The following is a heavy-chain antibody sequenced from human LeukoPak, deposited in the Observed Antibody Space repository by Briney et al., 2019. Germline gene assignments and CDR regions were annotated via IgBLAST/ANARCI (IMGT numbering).Heavy chain of an antibody. Sequence: ASVKVSCKASGYTFTSYYMHWVRQAPRQGLEWMGIINPSGGSTSYAQKFQGRVTLTRDTSTSTVYMELGSLRSEDTAVYYCARDMTTVTSDGMDVWGQGTTVTVSS. CDR2: INPSGGST. J-gene: IGHJ6*02. V-gene: IGHV1-46*01. D-gene: IGHD4-17*01. CDR1: GYTFTSYY. CDR3: ARDMTTVTSDGMDV.